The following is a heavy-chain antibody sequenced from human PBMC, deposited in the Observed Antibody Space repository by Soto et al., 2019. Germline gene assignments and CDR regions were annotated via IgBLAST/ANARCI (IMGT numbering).Heavy chain of an antibody. CDR1: GDTFTDYY. CDR3: ARGGHVVVLTAALDY. CDR2: VNPSGGHT. Sequence: VQLVQSGAEVKKPGASVKVSCKASGDTFTDYYIHWVRQAPGQGLEWMGTVNPSGGHTTYAQHFLGRVTMTRDTSTSTLYMELTSLTSEDTAVYYCARGGHVVVLTAALDYWGQGTLVTVSS. D-gene: IGHD2-21*02. J-gene: IGHJ4*02. V-gene: IGHV1-46*01.